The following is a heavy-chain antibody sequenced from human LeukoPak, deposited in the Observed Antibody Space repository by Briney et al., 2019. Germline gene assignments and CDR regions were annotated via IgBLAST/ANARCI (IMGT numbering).Heavy chain of an antibody. CDR3: ARVHYDSSGYVDY. CDR1: GYPFTAYY. J-gene: IGHJ4*02. D-gene: IGHD3-22*01. V-gene: IGHV1-2*02. Sequence: ASVSVSCKASGYPFTAYYMHWVRQAPGQGLEGMGWINPDSGGTNYAQKFQGRVTMTRDTSISTAYMELTRLRSDDTAVYYCARVHYDSSGYVDYWGQGTLVTVSS. CDR2: INPDSGGT.